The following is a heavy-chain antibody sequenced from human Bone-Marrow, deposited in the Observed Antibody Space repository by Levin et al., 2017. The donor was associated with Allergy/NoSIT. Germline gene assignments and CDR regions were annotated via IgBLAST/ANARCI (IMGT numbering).Heavy chain of an antibody. J-gene: IGHJ4*01. Sequence: SETLSLTCSVSGGSITNNNWWTWVRQSPGKGLEWIGSIYYIGNTYYNPSLKSRATISVDTSKNQFSLKLSSVTAADTAVYYCAREGTPQSWDYWGQGTLVTVSS. D-gene: IGHD1-14*01. CDR1: GGSITNNNW. CDR2: IYYIGNT. V-gene: IGHV4-4*02. CDR3: AREGTPQSWDY.